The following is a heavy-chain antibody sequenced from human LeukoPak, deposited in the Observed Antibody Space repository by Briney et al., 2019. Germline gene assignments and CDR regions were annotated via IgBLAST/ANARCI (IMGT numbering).Heavy chain of an antibody. J-gene: IGHJ5*02. V-gene: IGHV4-59*12. CDR2: IYYSGST. CDR1: GGSISSYY. D-gene: IGHD3-10*01. Sequence: SETLSLTCTVSGGSISSYYWSWIRQPPGKGLEWIGYIYYSGSTNYNPSLKSRVTISVDTSKNQFSLKLSSVTAADTAVYYCARRGGILILNWFDPWGQGTLVTVSS. CDR3: ARRGGILILNWFDP.